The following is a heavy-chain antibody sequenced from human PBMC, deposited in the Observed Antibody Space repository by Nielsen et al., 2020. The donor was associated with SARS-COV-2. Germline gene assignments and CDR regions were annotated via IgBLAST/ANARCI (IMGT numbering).Heavy chain of an antibody. Sequence: SETLSLTCTVSGGSISSSSYYWGWIRQPPGKGLEWIGYIYYSGSTNYNPSLKSRVTISVDTSKNQFSLKLSSVTTADTAVYYCATLGYCSSTSCYTAGGGGYWGQGTLVTVSS. CDR2: IYYSGST. CDR1: GGSISSSSYY. CDR3: ATLGYCSSTSCYTAGGGGY. J-gene: IGHJ4*02. D-gene: IGHD2-2*02. V-gene: IGHV4-61*05.